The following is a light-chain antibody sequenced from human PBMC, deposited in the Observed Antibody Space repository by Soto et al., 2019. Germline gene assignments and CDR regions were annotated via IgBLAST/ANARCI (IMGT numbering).Light chain of an antibody. CDR3: QQRSNWPPIT. CDR2: DAS. CDR1: QSVSSY. Sequence: EIVLTQSPATLSLSPGERATLSCRASQSVSSYLAWYQQKPGQAPRLLIYDASNWATGIPARFSGSGSGTDFPLTISSLEPEDFAVYYCQQRSNWPPITFGQGTRLEIK. J-gene: IGKJ5*01. V-gene: IGKV3-11*01.